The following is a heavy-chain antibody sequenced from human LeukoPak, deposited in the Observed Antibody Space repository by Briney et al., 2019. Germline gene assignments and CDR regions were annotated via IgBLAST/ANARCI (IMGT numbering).Heavy chain of an antibody. CDR2: INPDSGDT. J-gene: IGHJ5*01. CDR3: ARDPYSSGWYDF. Sequence: GASVKVSCKASGYTFAGYYMHWVRQAPGQGLEWMGRINPDSGDTNNAQKFQGRVTMTRDTSISTAYMEMSRLRSDDTAVYYCARDPYSSGWYDFWGQGTLVTVSS. D-gene: IGHD3-22*01. V-gene: IGHV1-2*06. CDR1: GYTFAGYY.